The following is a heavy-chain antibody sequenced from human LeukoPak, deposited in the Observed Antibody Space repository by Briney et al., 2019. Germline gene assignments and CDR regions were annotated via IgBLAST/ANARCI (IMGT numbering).Heavy chain of an antibody. CDR1: GYTFTGYY. V-gene: IGHV1-2*02. J-gene: IGHJ4*02. CDR3: ARGDSSWYGGGFDY. CDR2: INPNSGGT. Sequence: ASVKVSCKASGYTFTGYYMHWVRQAPGQGLEWMGWINPNSGGTNYARKFQGRVTMTRDTSISTAYMELSRLRSDDTAVYYCARGDSSWYGGGFDYWGQGTLVTVSS. D-gene: IGHD6-13*01.